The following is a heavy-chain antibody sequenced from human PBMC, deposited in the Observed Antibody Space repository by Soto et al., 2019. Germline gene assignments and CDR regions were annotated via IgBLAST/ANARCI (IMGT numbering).Heavy chain of an antibody. Sequence: GGSLRLSCAASGFTFSSYGMHWVRQAPGKGLEWVAVISYDGSNKYYADSVKGRFTISRDNSKNTLYLQMNSLRAEDTAVYYCAKDHSPIVFPSFRYFDYWGQGTLVTVSS. CDR2: ISYDGSNK. CDR1: GFTFSSYG. CDR3: AKDHSPIVFPSFRYFDY. D-gene: IGHD2-21*01. J-gene: IGHJ4*02. V-gene: IGHV3-30*18.